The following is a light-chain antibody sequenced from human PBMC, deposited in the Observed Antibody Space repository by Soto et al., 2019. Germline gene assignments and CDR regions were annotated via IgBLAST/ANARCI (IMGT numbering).Light chain of an antibody. CDR3: QSYDSSLSGVV. CDR2: GNS. CDR1: SSNIGAGYD. V-gene: IGLV1-40*01. Sequence: QSVLTQPPSVSGAPGQRVTISCTGSSSNIGAGYDVHWYQQLPGTAPKLLIYGNSNRPSGVPDRFSGSKSGTSASLAITGHRADDEAEYYCQSYDSSLSGVVFCGGTKLAVL. J-gene: IGLJ2*01.